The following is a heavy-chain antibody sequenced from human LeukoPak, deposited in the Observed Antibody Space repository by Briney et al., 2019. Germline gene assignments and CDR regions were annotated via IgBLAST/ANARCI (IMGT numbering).Heavy chain of an antibody. J-gene: IGHJ5*02. CDR2: IYYSGST. D-gene: IGHD6-13*01. Sequence: SETLSLTCTVSGGSISSSSYYWGCIRQPPGKGLEWIGSIYYSGSTYYNPSLKSRVTISVDTSKNQFSLKLSSVTAAATAVSYCAGHLGYSSSWYPPRPYNWLAPWGQGTLVTVSS. CDR3: AGHLGYSSSWYPPRPYNWLAP. V-gene: IGHV4-39*01. CDR1: GGSISSSSYY.